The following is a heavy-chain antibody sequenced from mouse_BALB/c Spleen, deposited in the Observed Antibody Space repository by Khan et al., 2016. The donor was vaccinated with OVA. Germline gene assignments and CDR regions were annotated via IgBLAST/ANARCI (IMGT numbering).Heavy chain of an antibody. CDR3: SRSGYGFGAY. V-gene: IGHV1-54*01. J-gene: IGHJ3*01. CDR1: GYAFSNYW. D-gene: IGHD3-2*02. Sequence: QVQLQQPGAELVRPGTSVKVSCKASGYAFSNYWIEWVKQRPGQGPEWIGVINPGSGGTNKNEKLKDKAILTADKSSSTPYMQLSSLTSDDSAVYCCSRSGYGFGAYWGPGTLGTIAA. CDR2: INPGSGGT.